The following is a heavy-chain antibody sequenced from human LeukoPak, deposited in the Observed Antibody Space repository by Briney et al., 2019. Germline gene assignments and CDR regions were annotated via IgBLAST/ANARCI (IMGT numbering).Heavy chain of an antibody. CDR3: ARTSRYCTNGVCYLDY. CDR2: ISAYNGNT. J-gene: IGHJ4*02. CDR1: GYTFTSYG. Sequence: ASVKVSCKASGYTFTSYGISWVRQAPGQGLEWMGWISAYNGNTNYAQMLQGRVTMTTDTSTSTAYMELRSLRSDDTAVYYCARTSRYCTNGVCYLDYWGQGTLVTVSS. D-gene: IGHD2-8*01. V-gene: IGHV1-18*01.